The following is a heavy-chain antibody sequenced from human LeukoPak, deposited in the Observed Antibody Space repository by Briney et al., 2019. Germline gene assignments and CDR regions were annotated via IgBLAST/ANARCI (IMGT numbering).Heavy chain of an antibody. V-gene: IGHV1-18*01. CDR3: ARALPTVVTPPPGDY. Sequence: AAVKVSCKASGYTFTSYGISWVRQAPGQGLGWMGWICAYNGDTNYAQKLQGRVTMTTDTSTSTAHMELRSLRSDDTAVYYCARALPTVVTPPPGDYWGQGTLVTVSS. CDR2: ICAYNGDT. J-gene: IGHJ4*02. CDR1: GYTFTSYG. D-gene: IGHD4-23*01.